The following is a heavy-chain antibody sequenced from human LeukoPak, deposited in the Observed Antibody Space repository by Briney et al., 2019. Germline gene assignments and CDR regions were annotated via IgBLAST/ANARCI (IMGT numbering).Heavy chain of an antibody. D-gene: IGHD2-21*02. V-gene: IGHV3-23*01. Sequence: SGGSLRLSCAASGFTFSSYAMSWVRQAPGKGLEWVSAISGSGGSTYYADSVEGRFTISRDNAGNSVYLQMNSLRAEDTAVYYCTTSLPHIVEVTTSDGGNWGQGTLVTVSS. J-gene: IGHJ4*02. CDR3: TTSLPHIVEVTTSDGGN. CDR1: GFTFSSYA. CDR2: ISGSGGST.